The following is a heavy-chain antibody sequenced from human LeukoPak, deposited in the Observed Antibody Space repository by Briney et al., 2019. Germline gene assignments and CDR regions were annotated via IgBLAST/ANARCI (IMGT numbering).Heavy chain of an antibody. V-gene: IGHV3-30*04. CDR1: GFTFSSYA. Sequence: PGTSLRLSCAASGFTFSSYAMHWVRQAPGKGLEWVAVISYDGSNKYYADSVKGRFTISRDNSKNTLYLQMNSLRAEDTAVYYCAKDVCGGDCYTFDFWGQGTLVTVSS. CDR2: ISYDGSNK. J-gene: IGHJ4*02. CDR3: AKDVCGGDCYTFDF. D-gene: IGHD2-21*02.